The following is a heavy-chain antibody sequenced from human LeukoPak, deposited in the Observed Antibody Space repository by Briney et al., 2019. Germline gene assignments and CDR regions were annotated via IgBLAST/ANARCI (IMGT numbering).Heavy chain of an antibody. D-gene: IGHD3-10*01. CDR1: GGSISGYY. J-gene: IGHJ5*02. CDR3: AGGSITMVRGVSWFDP. CDR2: IYYSGST. Sequence: SETLSLTCTVSGGSISGYYWSWIRQPPGKGLEWIGYIYYSGSTNYNPSLKSRVTISVDTSKNQFSLKVNSMTAADTAVYYCAGGSITMVRGVSWFDPWGQGTLVTVSS. V-gene: IGHV4-59*12.